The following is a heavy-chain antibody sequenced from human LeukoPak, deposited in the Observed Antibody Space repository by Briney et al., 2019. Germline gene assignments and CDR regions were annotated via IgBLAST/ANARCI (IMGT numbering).Heavy chain of an antibody. CDR3: ARDPVYYDSSGFDY. CDR2: ISSSSSTI. CDR1: GFTFSSYS. D-gene: IGHD3-22*01. Sequence: GGSLRLSCAASGFTFSSYSMNWARQAPGKGLEWVSYISSSSSTIYYADSVKGRFTISRDNAKNSLYLQMNSLRAEDTAVYYCARDPVYYDSSGFDYWGQGTLVTVSS. J-gene: IGHJ4*02. V-gene: IGHV3-48*01.